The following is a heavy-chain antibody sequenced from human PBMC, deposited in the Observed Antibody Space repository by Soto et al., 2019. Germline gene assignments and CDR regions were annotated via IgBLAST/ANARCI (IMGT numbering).Heavy chain of an antibody. D-gene: IGHD6-19*01. CDR2: MNPNSGNT. V-gene: IGHV1-8*01. CDR3: ARSRGYSSGWFAPYDAFDI. J-gene: IGHJ3*02. CDR1: GYTFTSYD. Sequence: QVQLVQSGAEVKKPGASVKVSCKASGYTFTSYDINWVRQATGQGLEWMGWMNPNSGNTGYAQKCQGRVTMTRNTAISTAYMELSSLRSEDTAVYYCARSRGYSSGWFAPYDAFDIWGQGTMVTVSS.